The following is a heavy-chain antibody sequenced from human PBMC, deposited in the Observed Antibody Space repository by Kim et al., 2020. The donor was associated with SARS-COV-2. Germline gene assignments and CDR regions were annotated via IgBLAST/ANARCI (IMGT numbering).Heavy chain of an antibody. J-gene: IGHJ6*02. CDR2: IIPIFGTG. Sequence: SVKVSCKASGGTFSSYAISWVRQASGQGLEWMGGIIPIFGTGNYRQKFQGRVTITADESTSTAYMDLSTLRSEDTAVYYCARSIGYDSYYYFGMDVWGQGATVTVPS. CDR1: GGTFSSYA. CDR3: ARSIGYDSYYYFGMDV. V-gene: IGHV1-69*13. D-gene: IGHD5-12*01.